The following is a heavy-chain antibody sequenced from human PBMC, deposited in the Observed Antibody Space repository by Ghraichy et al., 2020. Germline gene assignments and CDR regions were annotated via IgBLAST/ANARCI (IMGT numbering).Heavy chain of an antibody. D-gene: IGHD2-21*02. Sequence: LNISCVASGFTFSSYAMHWVRQIPGKGLEWVAIISYGGSNEYYTDSVKGRFTISRDNSNNTLYLQMNSLRTEDTAVYYCARDFRAYCGGDCSSEFDYWGQGTLVTVSS. V-gene: IGHV3-30-3*01. CDR1: GFTFSSYA. CDR3: ARDFRAYCGGDCSSEFDY. CDR2: ISYGGSNE. J-gene: IGHJ4*02.